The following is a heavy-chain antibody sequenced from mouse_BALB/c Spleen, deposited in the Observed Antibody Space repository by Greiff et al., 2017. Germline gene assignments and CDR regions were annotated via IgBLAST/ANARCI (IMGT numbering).Heavy chain of an antibody. Sequence: EVQLQESGPGLVKPSQSLSLTCTVTGYSITSDYAWNWIRQFPGNKLEWMGYISYSGSTSYNPSLKSRISITRDTSKNQFFLQLNSVTTEDTATYYCARSSIYDGYYGWFAYWGQGTLVTVSA. J-gene: IGHJ3*01. CDR2: ISYSGST. CDR3: ARSSIYDGYYGWFAY. V-gene: IGHV3-2*02. D-gene: IGHD2-3*01. CDR1: GYSITSDYA.